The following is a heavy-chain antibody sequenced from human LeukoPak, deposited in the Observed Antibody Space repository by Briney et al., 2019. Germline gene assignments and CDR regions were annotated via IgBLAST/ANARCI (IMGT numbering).Heavy chain of an antibody. Sequence: SETLSLTCAVYGGSYSGYYWSWIRQPPGKGLEWIGEINHSGSTNYNPSLKSRVTISVDTSKNQFSLKLSSMTVADTAIYYCAGGGGGYTLYSFDYWGEGALVTVSS. CDR3: AGGGGGYTLYSFDY. CDR1: GGSYSGYY. D-gene: IGHD3-22*01. J-gene: IGHJ4*02. V-gene: IGHV4-34*01. CDR2: INHSGST.